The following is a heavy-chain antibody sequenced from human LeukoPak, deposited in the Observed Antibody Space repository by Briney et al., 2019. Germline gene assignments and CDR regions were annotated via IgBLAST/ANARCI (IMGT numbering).Heavy chain of an antibody. V-gene: IGHV1-2*02. J-gene: IGHJ4*02. CDR2: INPNSGGT. Sequence: ASVKVSCKASGYTFTGYYMHWVRQAPGQGLEWMGWINPNSGGTNYAQKFQGRVTMARDTSISTAYMELSRLRSDNTAVYYCARVSYYYDSSVFYWGQGTLVTVSS. CDR3: ARVSYYYDSSVFY. CDR1: GYTFTGYY. D-gene: IGHD3-22*01.